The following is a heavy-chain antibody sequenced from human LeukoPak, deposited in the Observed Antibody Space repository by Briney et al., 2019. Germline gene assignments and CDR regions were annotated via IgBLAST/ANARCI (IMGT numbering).Heavy chain of an antibody. D-gene: IGHD2-2*01. CDR3: ARDYCSSTSCLFDY. J-gene: IGHJ4*02. Sequence: ASVKVSCKASGYTFTGYHMHWVRQAPGQGLEWMGRINPDSGDTNYAQKFQGRVTMTRDTSISTAYVELSRLRSDDTAVYYCARDYCSSTSCLFDYWGQGTLVTVSS. CDR1: GYTFTGYH. CDR2: INPDSGDT. V-gene: IGHV1-2*06.